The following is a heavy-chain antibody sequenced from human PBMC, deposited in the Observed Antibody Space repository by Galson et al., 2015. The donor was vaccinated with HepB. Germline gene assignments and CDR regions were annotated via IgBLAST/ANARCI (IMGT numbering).Heavy chain of an antibody. CDR2: IAWDDDK. CDR3: ARTPRHGWFDY. J-gene: IGHJ4*02. V-gene: IGHV2-70*04. Sequence: PALVKPTQTLTLTCTFSGFSLNTSGMRLNWIRQPPGKALEWLARIAWDDDKFYRTSLETRLTISKDSSENQVVLKMTNMDPMDTATYYCARTPRHGWFDYWGQGTLVTVSS. CDR1: GFSLNTSGMR. D-gene: IGHD6-19*01.